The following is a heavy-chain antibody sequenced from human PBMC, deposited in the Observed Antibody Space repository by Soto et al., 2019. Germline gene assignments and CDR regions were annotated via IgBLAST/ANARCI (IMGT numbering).Heavy chain of an antibody. CDR3: AKDLFSGGSYPNWFDP. CDR2: ISYDGSNK. V-gene: IGHV3-30*18. J-gene: IGHJ5*02. CDR1: GFSFSSYG. D-gene: IGHD1-26*01. Sequence: QVHLVESGGGVVQPGRSLRLSCAASGFSFSSYGMHWVRQAPGKGLEWVALISYDGSNKFYADSVKGRLTISRDNSKNTLYLQVNSLRAEDTAVYYCAKDLFSGGSYPNWFDPWGQGTLVTVSS.